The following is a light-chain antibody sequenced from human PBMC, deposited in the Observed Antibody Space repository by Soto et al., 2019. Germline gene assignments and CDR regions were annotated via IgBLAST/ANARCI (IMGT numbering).Light chain of an antibody. J-gene: IGLJ2*01. CDR3: SSYTSDYTLEV. CDR2: EVS. Sequence: QSALTQPASVSGSPGQSITISCTGTSSDVGSYNRVSWYQQHPGKAPKLMIYEVSNRPSGLSNRFSGSKSGSTASLTISGLQAEDEADYYCSSYTSDYTLEVFGGGTKLTVL. CDR1: SSDVGSYNR. V-gene: IGLV2-14*01.